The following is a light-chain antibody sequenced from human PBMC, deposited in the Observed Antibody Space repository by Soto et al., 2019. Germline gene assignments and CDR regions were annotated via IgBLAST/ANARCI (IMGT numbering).Light chain of an antibody. CDR2: DVS. CDR1: SSDVGGYNY. J-gene: IGLJ3*02. V-gene: IGLV2-14*01. Sequence: QSALTQPASVSGSPGQSITISCTRTSSDVGGYNYVSWYQQHPGKAPKLMIYDVSNRPSGVSNRFSGSKSGNTASLTISGLQAEDEADYYCSSYTGTNTLVFGGGTKLTVL. CDR3: SSYTGTNTLV.